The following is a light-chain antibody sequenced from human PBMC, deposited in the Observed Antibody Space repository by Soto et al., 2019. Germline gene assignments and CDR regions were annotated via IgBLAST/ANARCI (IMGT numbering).Light chain of an antibody. CDR2: EVS. CDR1: ISDVGAYNY. V-gene: IGLV2-14*01. CDR3: SSYTRSTTWL. J-gene: IGLJ3*02. Sequence: QSALTQPASVSGSPGQSITISCTGSISDVGAYNYVSWYQQHPSKAPKLMIYEVSNRPSGVAFRFSGSKSGNTASLTISGLQAEDEGDYFCSSYTRSTTWLFGGGTKLTVL.